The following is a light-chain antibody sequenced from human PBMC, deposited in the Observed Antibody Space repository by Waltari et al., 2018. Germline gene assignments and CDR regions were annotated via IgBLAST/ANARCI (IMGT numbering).Light chain of an antibody. CDR3: QQYDNFPFT. J-gene: IGKJ3*01. CDR1: QGINNY. V-gene: IGKV1-33*01. CDR2: YAS. Sequence: DIQMTQSPSSLSASVGDRVTITCRASQGINNYLSWYQQKPGKATKRLIYYASSLESGVPARFSGSGSGTDYTLTISSLQPEAIETYYCQQYDNFPFTFGPGTKLDIK.